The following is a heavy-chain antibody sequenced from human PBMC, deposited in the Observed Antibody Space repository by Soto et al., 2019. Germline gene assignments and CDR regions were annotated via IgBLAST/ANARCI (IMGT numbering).Heavy chain of an antibody. V-gene: IGHV6-1*01. Sequence: SQTLSLTCAISGDSVSSNSAAWNWIRQSPSRGLEWLGRTYYRSKWYNDYAVSVKSRITINPDTSKNQFSLQLNSVTPEDTAVYYCARGASPIAAAADTWFDPWGQGTLVTVSS. CDR2: TYYRSKWYN. D-gene: IGHD6-13*01. CDR3: ARGASPIAAAADTWFDP. J-gene: IGHJ5*02. CDR1: GDSVSSNSAA.